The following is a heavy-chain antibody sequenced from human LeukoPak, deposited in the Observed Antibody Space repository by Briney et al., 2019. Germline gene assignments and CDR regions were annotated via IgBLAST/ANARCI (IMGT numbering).Heavy chain of an antibody. D-gene: IGHD6-19*01. V-gene: IGHV4-34*01. J-gene: IGHJ4*02. Sequence: PSETLSLTCAVYGGSFSGYYWSWIRQPPGKGLEWIGEINHSGSTNYNPSLKSRVTISVDTSKNQFSLKVSSVTAADTAVYYCARGSHSGWHFDHWGQGTLVTVSS. CDR2: INHSGST. CDR1: GGSFSGYY. CDR3: ARGSHSGWHFDH.